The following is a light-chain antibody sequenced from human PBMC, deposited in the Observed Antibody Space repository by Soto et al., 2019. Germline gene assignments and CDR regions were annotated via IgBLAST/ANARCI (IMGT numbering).Light chain of an antibody. V-gene: IGLV2-14*01. Sequence: QSARAQPASVSGSPGQSITISCAGTNRDVGGYNYVSWYQQYPGKAPKLIIYEVTYRPSGVSNRFSGSKSGNTASLTISGLQAEDEADYYCSSYSSSSALDVIFGGGTKVTVL. CDR3: SSYSSSSALDVI. CDR2: EVT. J-gene: IGLJ2*01. CDR1: NRDVGGYNY.